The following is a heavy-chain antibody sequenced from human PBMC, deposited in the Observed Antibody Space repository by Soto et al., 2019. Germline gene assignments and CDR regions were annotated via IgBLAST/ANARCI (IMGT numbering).Heavy chain of an antibody. CDR3: ARVSPSVLRYFDWTTDYYFDY. CDR2: IYSGGST. Sequence: EVQLVESGGGLVQPGGSLRLSCAASGFTVSSNYMSWVRQAPGKGLEWVSVIYSGGSTYYADSVKGRFTISRHNSKNTLYLQMNSLRAEDTAVYYCARVSPSVLRYFDWTTDYYFDYWGQGTLVTVSS. CDR1: GFTVSSNY. D-gene: IGHD3-9*01. J-gene: IGHJ4*02. V-gene: IGHV3-53*04.